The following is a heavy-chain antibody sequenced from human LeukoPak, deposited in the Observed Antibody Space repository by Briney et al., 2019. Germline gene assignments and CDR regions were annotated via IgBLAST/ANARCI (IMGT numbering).Heavy chain of an antibody. J-gene: IGHJ4*02. Sequence: AGSLTLSCAASGFTFKSRAMSWVRQAPGQGLEYVSTISSNGSNTYYADSVKGRFTSSRYNSKNTLYLQMSSLRAKDTAVYSCVKKAKYSSSSDVVDYWGQGTLVTVSS. CDR2: ISSNGSNT. D-gene: IGHD6-6*01. CDR1: GFTFKSRA. V-gene: IGHV3-64D*09. CDR3: VKKAKYSSSSDVVDY.